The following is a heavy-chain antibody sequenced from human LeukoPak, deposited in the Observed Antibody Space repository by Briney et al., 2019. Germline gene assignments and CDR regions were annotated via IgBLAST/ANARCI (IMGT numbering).Heavy chain of an antibody. Sequence: ASVKVSCKASGYTFTSYYMHWVRQAPGQGLEWMGIINPSGGSTSYAQKFQGRVTMTRDTSTSTVYMELSSLRSEDTAAYYCARDPPREYYDILTGYFSQDYYFDYWGQGTLVTVSS. V-gene: IGHV1-46*01. CDR2: INPSGGST. CDR1: GYTFTSYY. D-gene: IGHD3-9*01. J-gene: IGHJ4*02. CDR3: ARDPPREYYDILTGYFSQDYYFDY.